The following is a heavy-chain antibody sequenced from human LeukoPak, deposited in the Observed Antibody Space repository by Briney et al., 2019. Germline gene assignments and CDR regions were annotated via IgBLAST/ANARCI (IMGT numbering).Heavy chain of an antibody. J-gene: IGHJ6*02. CDR1: GFTFSSYA. V-gene: IGHV3-30-3*01. D-gene: IGHD6-13*01. CDR3: ARESSSSWYTPWGYYYYGMDV. Sequence: GRSLRLSCAASGFTFSSYAMHWVRQAPGKGLEWVAVISYDGSNKYYADSVKGRFTISRDNSKNTLYLQMNSLRAEDTAVYYCARESSSSWYTPWGYYYYGMDVWGQGTTVTVSS. CDR2: ISYDGSNK.